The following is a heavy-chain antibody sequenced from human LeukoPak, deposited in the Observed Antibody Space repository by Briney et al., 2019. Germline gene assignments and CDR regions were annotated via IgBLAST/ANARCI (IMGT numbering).Heavy chain of an antibody. CDR2: IGTAGDT. V-gene: IGHV3-13*01. Sequence: PGGSLRLSCAAPGFTFSSYDMPWGRHAKGKSLGWVSAIGTAGDTYYPGSVKGRFTISRENAKNSLYLQMNSLRAGDTAVYYCARDDSTGAFDIWGQGTMVTVSS. D-gene: IGHD2-21*02. J-gene: IGHJ3*02. CDR1: GFTFSSYD. CDR3: ARDDSTGAFDI.